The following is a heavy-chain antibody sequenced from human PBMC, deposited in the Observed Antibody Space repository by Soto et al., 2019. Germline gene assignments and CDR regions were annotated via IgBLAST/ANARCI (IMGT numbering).Heavy chain of an antibody. J-gene: IGHJ6*02. CDR3: TRTGRYYKNGLDV. D-gene: IGHD3-9*01. Sequence: SCEACGFAFSSYEMNWVRQAPGRGLEWVSNISPSGSTIYYADSVKGRFTISRDNAKNSLSLQMNSLRADDTALYYCTRTGRYYKNGLDVWGHGTTVTVSS. CDR2: ISPSGSTI. V-gene: IGHV3-48*03. CDR1: GFAFSSYE.